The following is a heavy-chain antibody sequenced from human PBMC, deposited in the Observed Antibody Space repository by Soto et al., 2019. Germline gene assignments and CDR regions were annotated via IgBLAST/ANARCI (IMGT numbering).Heavy chain of an antibody. J-gene: IGHJ6*02. Sequence: GESLKISCKGSGYSFTSYWISWVRQMPGKGLEWMGRSDPSDSYTNYSPSFQGHVTISADKSISTAYLQWSSLKASDTAMYYCAREKVVAASQANYYYYGMDVWGQGTTVTVSS. CDR1: GYSFTSYW. CDR3: AREKVVAASQANYYYYGMDV. CDR2: SDPSDSYT. V-gene: IGHV5-10-1*01. D-gene: IGHD2-15*01.